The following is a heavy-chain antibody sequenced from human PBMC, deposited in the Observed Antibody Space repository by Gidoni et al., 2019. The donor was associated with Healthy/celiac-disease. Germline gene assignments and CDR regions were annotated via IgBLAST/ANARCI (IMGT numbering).Heavy chain of an antibody. CDR2: INAGNGNT. CDR1: GYTFTSYA. V-gene: IGHV1-3*01. CDR3: ARFWWFGELGSPYFDY. Sequence: QVQLVQSGAEVKKPGASVKVSCKASGYTFTSYAMHWVRQAPGQRLEWMGWINAGNGNTKYSQKFQGRVTITRDTSASTAYMELSSLRSEDTAVYYCARFWWFGELGSPYFDYWGQGTLVTVSS. J-gene: IGHJ4*02. D-gene: IGHD3-10*01.